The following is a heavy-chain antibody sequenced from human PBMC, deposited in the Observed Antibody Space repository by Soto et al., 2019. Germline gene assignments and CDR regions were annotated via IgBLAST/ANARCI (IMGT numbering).Heavy chain of an antibody. D-gene: IGHD4-17*01. V-gene: IGHV3-72*01. CDR2: IRNQAKSYTT. CDR1: GFTFSDHY. Sequence: GGSLRLSCAASGFTFSDHYMDWVRQAPGKGLEWVGRIRNQAKSYTTDYAASVKGRLSISRDDLENSLYLQMNSLRTEDTAVYFCDRERLYGDYFDSWGQGTLVTVSS. CDR3: DRERLYGDYFDS. J-gene: IGHJ4*02.